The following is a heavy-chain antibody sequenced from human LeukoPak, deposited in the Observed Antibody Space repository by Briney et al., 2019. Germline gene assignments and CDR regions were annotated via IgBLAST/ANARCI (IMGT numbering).Heavy chain of an antibody. D-gene: IGHD2-2*01. J-gene: IGHJ4*02. CDR3: AKGDPIVVVPAARDPPFDY. V-gene: IGHV3-30*18. Sequence: GGSLRLSCAASGFTFSSYGMHWVRQAPGKGLEWVAVISYDGSNKYYADSVKGRFTISRDNSKNTLYLQMNSLRAEDTAVYYCAKGDPIVVVPAARDPPFDYWGQGTLVTVSS. CDR2: ISYDGSNK. CDR1: GFTFSSYG.